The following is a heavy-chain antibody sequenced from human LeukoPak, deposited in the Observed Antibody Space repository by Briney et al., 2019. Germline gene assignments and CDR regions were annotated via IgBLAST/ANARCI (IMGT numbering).Heavy chain of an antibody. V-gene: IGHV3-53*01. J-gene: IGHJ4*02. CDR1: GFTVTCNY. Sequence: GSLRLSCVSFGFTVTCNYINLVRQAPGKGVGWVSVIYSGGSTYYADTVKGRFTISRDNSKNTLYLQMNSMRAEDTAVYYCARHDGGYGPFDYWGQGTLVTVAS. CDR2: IYSGGST. CDR3: ARHDGGYGPFDY. D-gene: IGHD5-12*01.